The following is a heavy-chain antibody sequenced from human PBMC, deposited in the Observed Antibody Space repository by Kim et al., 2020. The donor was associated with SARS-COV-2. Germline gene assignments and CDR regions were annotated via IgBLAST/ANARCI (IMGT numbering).Heavy chain of an antibody. V-gene: IGHV5-51*01. CDR3: ASNYDFWSGNDAFDI. Sequence: GESLKISCKGSGYSFTSYWIGWVRQMPGKGLEWMGIIYPGDSDTRYSPSFQGQVTISADKSISTAYLQWSSLKASDTAMYYCASNYDFWSGNDAFDIWGQGTMVTVSS. CDR1: GYSFTSYW. D-gene: IGHD3-3*01. J-gene: IGHJ3*02. CDR2: IYPGDSDT.